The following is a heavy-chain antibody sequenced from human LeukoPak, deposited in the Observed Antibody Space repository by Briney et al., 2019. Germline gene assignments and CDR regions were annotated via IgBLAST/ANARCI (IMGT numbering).Heavy chain of an antibody. CDR2: TYYMSKWFH. CDR3: ARALERYYFDF. J-gene: IGHJ4*02. Sequence: SQTLSLTCAISGDTVSGNSGAWTWIRQSPSRGLEWLGRTYYMSKWFHEYAVSVKRRIIISPDTANNQFSLHLSSVTADDTGVYYCARALERYYFDFWGQGTLVTVSS. CDR1: GDTVSGNSGA. V-gene: IGHV6-1*01. D-gene: IGHD1-1*01.